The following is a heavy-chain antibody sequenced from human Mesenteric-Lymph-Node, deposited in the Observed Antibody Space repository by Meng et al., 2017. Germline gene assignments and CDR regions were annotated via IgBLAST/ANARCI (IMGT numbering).Heavy chain of an antibody. V-gene: IGHV3-23*01. D-gene: IGHD3-22*01. CDR3: ARSPRDVVVVITHPFDY. Sequence: GESLKISCAASGFTFSSYAMSWVRQAPGKGLEWVSAISGSGGSTYYADSVKGRFTISRDNSKNTLYLQMNSLRAEDTAVYYCARSPRDVVVVITHPFDYWGQGTLVTVSS. J-gene: IGHJ4*02. CDR1: GFTFSSYA. CDR2: ISGSGGST.